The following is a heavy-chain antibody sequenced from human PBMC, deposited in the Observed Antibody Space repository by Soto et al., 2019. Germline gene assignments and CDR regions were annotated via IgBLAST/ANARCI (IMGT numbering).Heavy chain of an antibody. CDR3: ARDRYSYDSRAYQGVDWYFDL. CDR1: GFIFSNYG. CDR2: IWYDGSYE. D-gene: IGHD3-22*01. V-gene: IGHV3-33*01. Sequence: QVQLVESGGGVVQPGRSLRLSCAASGFIFSNYGMHWVRQAPGKGLEWVAVIWYDGSYESYADSVKGRFTISRDNSKNTLFLQMNSLRAEDTAVYYCARDRYSYDSRAYQGVDWYFDLWGRGTLVTVSS. J-gene: IGHJ2*01.